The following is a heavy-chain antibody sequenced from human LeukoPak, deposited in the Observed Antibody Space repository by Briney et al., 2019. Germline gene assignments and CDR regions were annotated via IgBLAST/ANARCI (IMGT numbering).Heavy chain of an antibody. D-gene: IGHD1-26*01. CDR1: GGTFSSYA. J-gene: IGHJ3*02. CDR2: IIPIFGTA. Sequence: ASVKVSCKASGGTFSSYAISWVRQAPGQGLEWMGGIIPIFGTANYAQKFQGRVTITADKSTSTAYMELSSLRSEDTAVYYCARDYGPPQPKYSGGIDAFDIWGQGTMVTVSS. CDR3: ARDYGPPQPKYSGGIDAFDI. V-gene: IGHV1-69*06.